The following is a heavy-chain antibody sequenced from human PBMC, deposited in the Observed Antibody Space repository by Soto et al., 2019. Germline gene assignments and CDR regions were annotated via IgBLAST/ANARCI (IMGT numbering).Heavy chain of an antibody. CDR2: IYWNDDK. CDR1: GLSLRTSVVG. J-gene: IGHJ5*02. V-gene: IGHV2-5*01. D-gene: IGHD6-19*01. CDR3: AKSGSSGWYGWFDP. Sequence: GLTLVIPTHSLTLTCIFSGLSLRTSVVGVGWIRQPPGKALEWLGFIYWNDDKRYSPSLKSRLTITKDTSKNQVVLTMKNMDPVDTDTYYCAKSGSSGWYGWFDPWGQGTLVTVSS.